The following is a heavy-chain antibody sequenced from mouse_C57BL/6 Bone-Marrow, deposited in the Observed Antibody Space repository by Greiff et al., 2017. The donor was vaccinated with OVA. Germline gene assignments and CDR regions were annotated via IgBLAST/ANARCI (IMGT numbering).Heavy chain of an antibody. J-gene: IGHJ2*01. D-gene: IGHD1-1*01. CDR2: IYPGSGST. CDR3: ARNTTVVATRYFDY. Sequence: VQLQQPGAELVKPGASVKMSCKASGYTFTSYWITWVKQRPGQGLEWIGDIYPGSGSTNYNEKFKSKATLTVDTSSSTAYMQLSSLTSEDSAVYYCARNTTVVATRYFDYWGQGTTLTVSS. V-gene: IGHV1-55*01. CDR1: GYTFTSYW.